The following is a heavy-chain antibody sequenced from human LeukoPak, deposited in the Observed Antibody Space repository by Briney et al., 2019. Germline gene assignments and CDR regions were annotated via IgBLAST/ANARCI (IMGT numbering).Heavy chain of an antibody. D-gene: IGHD5-12*01. V-gene: IGHV1-46*01. CDR3: ARDRLLRFNGYDLAY. CDR1: GYTFISYY. Sequence: ASVKVSCKASGYTFISYYMHWVRQAPGQGLEWMGIINPSGGSASYAQKFQGRVTMTRDTSTSTVYMELSSLTSEDAAVYYCARDRLLRFNGYDLAYWGQGTLVTVSS. CDR2: INPSGGSA. J-gene: IGHJ4*02.